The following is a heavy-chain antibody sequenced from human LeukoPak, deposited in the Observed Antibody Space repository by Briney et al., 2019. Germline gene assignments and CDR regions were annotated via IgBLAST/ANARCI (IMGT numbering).Heavy chain of an antibody. CDR1: GGSISTSGYY. D-gene: IGHD6-6*01. J-gene: IGHJ4*02. CDR2: ISYSSSTI. Sequence: ETLSLTCTVSGGSISTSGYYWGWVRQAPGKGLKWVSYISYSSSTIYYADSVKGRFTISRDNAKNSLYLQMNSLRAEDTAVYYCTRGGSSSGYWGQGTLVTVSS. CDR3: TRGGSSSGY. V-gene: IGHV3-48*01.